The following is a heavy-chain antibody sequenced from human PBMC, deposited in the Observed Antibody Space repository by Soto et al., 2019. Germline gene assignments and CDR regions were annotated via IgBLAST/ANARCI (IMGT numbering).Heavy chain of an antibody. Sequence: GGSLRLSCAASGFPFSTYPMNWVRQAPGKGLECVSGISGSGISTFYADSVKGRFTISRDNSKNTMYLQMNSLRAEDTAIYYCVKPPVITASYYYYGMDVWGQGTTVTVSS. D-gene: IGHD3-16*01. V-gene: IGHV3-23*01. CDR2: ISGSGIST. J-gene: IGHJ6*02. CDR1: GFPFSTYP. CDR3: VKPPVITASYYYYGMDV.